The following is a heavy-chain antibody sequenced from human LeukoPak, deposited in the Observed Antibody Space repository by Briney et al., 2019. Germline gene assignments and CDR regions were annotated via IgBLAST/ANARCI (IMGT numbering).Heavy chain of an antibody. CDR3: ARVPYNYGSGSCCNY. D-gene: IGHD3-10*01. CDR1: GGSVSSADYY. V-gene: IGHV4-61*08. CDR2: IYYSGST. Sequence: SETLSLTCTVSGGSVSSADYYWSWIRQPPGKGLEWIGYIYYSGSTNYNPSLKSRVTISVDTSKNQFSLKLSSATAADTAVYYCARVPYNYGSGSCCNYWGQGTLVTVSS. J-gene: IGHJ4*02.